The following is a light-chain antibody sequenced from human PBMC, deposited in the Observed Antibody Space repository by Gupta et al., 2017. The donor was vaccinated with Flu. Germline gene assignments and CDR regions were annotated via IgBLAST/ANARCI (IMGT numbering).Light chain of an antibody. CDR1: NIGRKS. CDR2: DDS. Sequence: SYEVSQPPSVSEAPGQTARITCEGDNIGRKSVHWYQQKPGQAPVLVVYDDSDRPSGIPDRFSGSNSDSTATLTISRVEAGDEADYYCQVWDSSSYHVVFGGGTKLTVL. V-gene: IGLV3-21*02. J-gene: IGLJ2*01. CDR3: QVWDSSSYHVV.